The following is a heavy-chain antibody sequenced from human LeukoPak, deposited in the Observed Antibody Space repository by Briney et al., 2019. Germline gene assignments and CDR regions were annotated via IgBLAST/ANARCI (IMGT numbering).Heavy chain of an antibody. J-gene: IGHJ6*02. CDR1: GWPFSTHD. D-gene: IGHD5-18*01. CDR3: ARDGGYSYGKLNYYYYYGMDV. V-gene: IGHV1-46*01. Sequence: GASVKVSCKASGWPFSTHDINWVRQAPGQGLEWMGIINPSGGSTSYAQKFQGRVTMTRDTSTSTVYMELSSLRSEDTAVYYCARDGGYSYGKLNYYYYYGMDVWGQGTTVTVSS. CDR2: INPSGGST.